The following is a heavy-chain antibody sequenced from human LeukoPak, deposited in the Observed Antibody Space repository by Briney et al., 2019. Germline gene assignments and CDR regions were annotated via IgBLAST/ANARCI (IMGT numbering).Heavy chain of an antibody. D-gene: IGHD3-3*01. CDR3: AGNYDSWTGLNY. V-gene: IGHV3-73*01. Sequence: GGSLRLSCAASGVTVSGAAMHWVRQASGKGLEWVGHIGNKVSNYATEYAASLRGRFTISRDDSKDTAYLQVNSLETEDTAVYYCAGNYDSWTGLNYWGQGTLVTVSS. CDR1: GVTVSGAA. J-gene: IGHJ4*02. CDR2: IGNKVSNYAT.